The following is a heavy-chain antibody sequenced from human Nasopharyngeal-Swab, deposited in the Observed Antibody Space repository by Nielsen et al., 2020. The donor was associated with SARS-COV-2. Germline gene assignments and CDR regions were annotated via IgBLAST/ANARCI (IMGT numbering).Heavy chain of an antibody. D-gene: IGHD3-10*01. Sequence: GGSLRLSCAASGFTFSSYSMNWVRQAPGKGLEWVSSISSSSSYIYYADSVKGRFTISRDNAKKSLYLQMNSLRAEDTAVYYCAREITMVRGVMLDYWGQGTLVTVSS. CDR1: GFTFSSYS. V-gene: IGHV3-21*01. CDR2: ISSSSSYI. CDR3: AREITMVRGVMLDY. J-gene: IGHJ4*02.